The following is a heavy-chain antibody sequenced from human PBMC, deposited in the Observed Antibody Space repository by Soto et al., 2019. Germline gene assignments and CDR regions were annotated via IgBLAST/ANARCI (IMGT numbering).Heavy chain of an antibody. J-gene: IGHJ5*02. CDR1: GASISGFY. CDR2: IYATGTT. Sequence: LSLTCTVSGASISGFYWSWIRKSAGKGLEWIGRIYATGTTVYNPSLKRRVMMSVVTSKKQFSLKLRSLTAADTAVYYCVRDGTKTLRDWFDPWGQGISVTVSS. D-gene: IGHD1-1*01. V-gene: IGHV4-4*07. CDR3: VRDGTKTLRDWFDP.